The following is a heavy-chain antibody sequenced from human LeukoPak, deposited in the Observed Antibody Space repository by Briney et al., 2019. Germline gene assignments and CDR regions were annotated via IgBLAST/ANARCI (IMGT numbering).Heavy chain of an antibody. CDR2: ISGGGGST. CDR3: AKLSGYTYAYYFDY. J-gene: IGHJ4*02. D-gene: IGHD5-18*01. Sequence: GGSLRLSCAASGFTFSNYAMTWVRQTPGKGLEWVSTISGGGGSTYYADSVKGRFTISRDSSKNTLYLQMSSLRAEDTAVYFCAKLSGYTYAYYFDYWGQGTLVTASS. CDR1: GFTFSNYA. V-gene: IGHV3-23*01.